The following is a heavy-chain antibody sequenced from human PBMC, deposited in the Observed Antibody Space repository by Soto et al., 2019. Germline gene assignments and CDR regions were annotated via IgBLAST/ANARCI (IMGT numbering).Heavy chain of an antibody. Sequence: QVQLVESGGGVVQPGRSLRLSCAASGFTFSSYGMHWVRQAPGKGLEWVAVIWYDGSNKYYADSVKGRFTISRDNSKNTLYLQMNSPRAEDTAVYYCASPPGGPDYGDYDIYYMDVWGKGTTVTVSS. CDR3: ASPPGGPDYGDYDIYYMDV. J-gene: IGHJ6*03. V-gene: IGHV3-33*01. D-gene: IGHD4-17*01. CDR1: GFTFSSYG. CDR2: IWYDGSNK.